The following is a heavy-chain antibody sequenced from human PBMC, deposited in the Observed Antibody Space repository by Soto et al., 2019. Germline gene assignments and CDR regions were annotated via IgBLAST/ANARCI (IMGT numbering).Heavy chain of an antibody. J-gene: IGHJ6*02. CDR1: GFTFNYYW. CDR3: AKDGPPDAYYYYGMDV. V-gene: IGHV3-74*01. Sequence: GGSLRLSCAASGFTFNYYWMHWVRQAPGQGLVWVSHIHSDGSSTTYADSVKGRFTISRDNSKNTLYLQMNSLIAEDTAVYYCAKDGPPDAYYYYGMDVWGQGTTVTVSS. CDR2: IHSDGSST.